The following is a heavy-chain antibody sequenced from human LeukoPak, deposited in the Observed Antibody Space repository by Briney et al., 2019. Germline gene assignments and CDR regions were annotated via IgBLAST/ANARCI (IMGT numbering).Heavy chain of an antibody. CDR2: INSDGSST. V-gene: IGHV3-74*01. J-gene: IGHJ4*02. CDR3: ARVGSFWSGYYVN. D-gene: IGHD3-3*01. Sequence: QPGGSLRLSCAASGFTFSSYWMHWVRQAPGKGLVWVSRINSDGSSTSYADSVKGRFTTSRDNAKNTLYLQMNSLRAEDTAVYYCARVGSFWSGYYVNWGQGTLVTVSS. CDR1: GFTFSSYW.